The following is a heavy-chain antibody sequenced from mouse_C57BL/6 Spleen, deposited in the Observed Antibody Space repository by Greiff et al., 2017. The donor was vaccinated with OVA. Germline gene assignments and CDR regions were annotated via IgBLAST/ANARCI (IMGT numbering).Heavy chain of an antibody. CDR2: IHPSDSDT. Sequence: QVQLQQPGAELVKPGASVKLSCKASGYTFTSYWMHWVKQRPGQGLEWIGMIHPSDSDTNYNPKFKGKATLTVDKSSSTAYMPLSSLTSEDSAVYACAISASNYPFAYWGQGTLVTVSA. CDR3: AISASNYPFAY. D-gene: IGHD2-5*01. J-gene: IGHJ3*01. CDR1: GYTFTSYW. V-gene: IGHV1-74*01.